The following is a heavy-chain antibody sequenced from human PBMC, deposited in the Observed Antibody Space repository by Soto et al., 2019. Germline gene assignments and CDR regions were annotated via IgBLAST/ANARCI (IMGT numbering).Heavy chain of an antibody. J-gene: IGHJ5*02. V-gene: IGHV3-33*01. CDR3: ARDRTIAAPTGFDP. D-gene: IGHD6-6*01. Sequence: LRLSCAASGFTFSSYGMHWVRQAPGKGLEWVAVIWYDGSNKYYADSVKGRFTISRDNSKNTLYLQMNSLRAEDTAVCYCARDRTIAAPTGFDPWGQGTLVTVSS. CDR2: IWYDGSNK. CDR1: GFTFSSYG.